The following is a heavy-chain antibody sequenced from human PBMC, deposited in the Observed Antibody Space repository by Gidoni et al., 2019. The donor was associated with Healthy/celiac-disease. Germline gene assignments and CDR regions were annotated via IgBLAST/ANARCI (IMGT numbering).Heavy chain of an antibody. J-gene: IGHJ5*02. CDR3: AKDGGIVGATMSRWFDP. Sequence: EVQLLESGGGLVQPGGFLGLSCAAAGFPFSSYAMSWVRQAPGKGLEWVSAISVSGGSKYYADSVKGRFTIFRDNSKNTLDLQMNSLRAEDTAVYYCAKDGGIVGATMSRWFDPWGQGTLVTVSS. CDR2: ISVSGGSK. CDR1: GFPFSSYA. V-gene: IGHV3-23*01. D-gene: IGHD1-26*01.